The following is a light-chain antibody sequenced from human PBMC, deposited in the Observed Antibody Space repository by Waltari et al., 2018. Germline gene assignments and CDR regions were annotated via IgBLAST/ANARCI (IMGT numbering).Light chain of an antibody. CDR1: TLGSYS. CDR2: YDG. V-gene: IGLV3-21*04. CDR3: QVWHPAIDPGV. J-gene: IGLJ1*01. Sequence: SYVLTQPPSVSVAPGETARITCGGDTLGSYSVHWYQQRPGQAPVLVIFYDGDRPSGIPERFSGSNSGNTATLTITRVEAGDEANYYCQVWHPAIDPGVFGPGTEVTV.